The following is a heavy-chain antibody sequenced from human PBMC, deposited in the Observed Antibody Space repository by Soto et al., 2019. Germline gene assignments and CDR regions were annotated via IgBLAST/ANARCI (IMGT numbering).Heavy chain of an antibody. D-gene: IGHD6-19*01. J-gene: IGHJ6*02. V-gene: IGHV3-7*03. CDR3: ASVPGSPGYHGLDV. CDR2: IKHDGSEK. Sequence: EVQLVESGGGLVQPGGSLRLSCADSGLTFSKYWMTWVRQAPGKGREWVATIKHDGSEKSNLDSVEGRFTISRDNAKNSLSLQMNSLRVEDTAVYFCASVPGSPGYHGLDVWGQGTTVTVSS. CDR1: GLTFSKYW.